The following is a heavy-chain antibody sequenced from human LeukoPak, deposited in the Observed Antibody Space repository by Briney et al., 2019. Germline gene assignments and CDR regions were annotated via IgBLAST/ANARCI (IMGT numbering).Heavy chain of an antibody. Sequence: SSETLSLTCAVYGGSFSGYYWSWIRQPPGKGLEWIGEINHSGSTNYNPSLKSRVTISVDTSKNQFSLKLSSVTAADTAVYYCARALAVDWFDPWGQGTLVTVSS. CDR2: INHSGST. D-gene: IGHD2-15*01. V-gene: IGHV4-34*01. CDR3: ARALAVDWFDP. CDR1: GGSFSGYY. J-gene: IGHJ5*02.